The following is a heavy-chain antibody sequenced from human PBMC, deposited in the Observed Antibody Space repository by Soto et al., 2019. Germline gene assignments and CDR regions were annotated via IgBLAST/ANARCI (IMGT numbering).Heavy chain of an antibody. D-gene: IGHD3-16*02. CDR1: GGSISSGGSY. CDR2: IYYSGST. V-gene: IGHV4-31*03. CDR3: VRGGLYYDYVWGSYRYGYFDL. Sequence: SETLSLTCTVSGGSISSGGSYWSWIRQHPGEGLEWIGYIYYSGSTYYNPSLESRVLISVDTSKNQFSLKLSSVTAADTAVYYCVRGGLYYDYVWGSYRYGYFDLWGQGTLVTVSS. J-gene: IGHJ4*02.